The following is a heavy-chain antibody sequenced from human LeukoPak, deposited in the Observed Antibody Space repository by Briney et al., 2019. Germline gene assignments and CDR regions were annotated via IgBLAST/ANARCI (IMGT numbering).Heavy chain of an antibody. CDR1: GINFNTYA. CDR2: ITAGGRKT. V-gene: IGHV3-23*01. Sequence: GGSLRLSCPASGINFNTYAMSWVRQAPGKGLEWVSGITAGGRKTYYADSVKGRFIISRDNSKNTLFLQMNSLRVDDTAVYYCASSQYLVCLFSNHFYHGLGVWGKGTTVTVSS. D-gene: IGHD3-9*01. J-gene: IGHJ6*04. CDR3: ASSQYLVCLFSNHFYHGLGV.